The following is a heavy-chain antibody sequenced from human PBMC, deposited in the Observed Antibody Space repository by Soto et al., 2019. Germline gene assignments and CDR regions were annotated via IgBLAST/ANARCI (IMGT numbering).Heavy chain of an antibody. CDR1: GGSFSGYY. D-gene: IGHD5-18*01. Sequence: PSETLSLTCAVYGGSFSGYYWSWIRQPPGKGLEWIGEINHSGSTNYNPSLKSRVTISVDTSKNQFSPKLSSVTAADTAVYYCARGHGGYSYIDYWGQGTLVTVSS. CDR2: INHSGST. CDR3: ARGHGGYSYIDY. J-gene: IGHJ4*02. V-gene: IGHV4-34*01.